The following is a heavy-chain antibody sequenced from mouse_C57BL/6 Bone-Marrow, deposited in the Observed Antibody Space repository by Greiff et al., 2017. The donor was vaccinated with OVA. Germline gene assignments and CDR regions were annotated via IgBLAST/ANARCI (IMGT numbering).Heavy chain of an antibody. CDR3: AREEGGYYGSSYVHDY. V-gene: IGHV1-55*01. CDR2: IYPGSGST. J-gene: IGHJ2*01. CDR1: GYTFTSYW. D-gene: IGHD1-1*01. Sequence: QVQLQQPGAELVKPGASVKMSCKASGYTFTSYWITWVKQRPGQGLEWIGDIYPGSGSTNYNEKFKSKATLTVDTSSSTAYMQLSSLTSEDSAVYYCAREEGGYYGSSYVHDYCGKGTTLTVSS.